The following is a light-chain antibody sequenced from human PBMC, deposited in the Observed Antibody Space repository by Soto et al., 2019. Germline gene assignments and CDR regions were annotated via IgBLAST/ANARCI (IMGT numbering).Light chain of an antibody. CDR3: HQDGSSPYT. Sequence: EIVLTQSPGTLPLSPGERATLSCRASQSVSSSFLAWYQQKPGQAPRLLIYGASSRATGIPDRFSGSGSGTDFTHTISRLEPEDFAVYYCHQDGSSPYTFGQGTKLGIK. J-gene: IGKJ2*01. CDR2: GAS. V-gene: IGKV3-20*01. CDR1: QSVSSSF.